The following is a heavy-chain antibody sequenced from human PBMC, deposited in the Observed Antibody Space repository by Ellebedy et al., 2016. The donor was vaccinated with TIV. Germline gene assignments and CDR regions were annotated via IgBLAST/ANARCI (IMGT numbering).Heavy chain of an antibody. CDR3: ARPYPWQPIDD. CDR2: VYYSGSP. V-gene: IGHV4-39*01. J-gene: IGHJ4*02. Sequence: MPGGSLRLSCSVSGGSVSSTRYYWAWNRQPPGKGLEYIGSVYYSGSPYYNPSFKSRVTLSADTYKNQFSLNLRTVTAADTAVYYCARPYPWQPIDDWGQGILVSVSS. CDR1: GGSVSSTRYY. D-gene: IGHD5-12*01.